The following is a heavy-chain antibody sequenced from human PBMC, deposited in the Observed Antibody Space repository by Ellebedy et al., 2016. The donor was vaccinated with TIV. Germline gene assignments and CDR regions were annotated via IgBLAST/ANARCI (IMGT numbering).Heavy chain of an antibody. D-gene: IGHD2-2*01. CDR1: GFTVSSNY. V-gene: IGHV3-53*01. Sequence: GESLKISCAASGFTVSSNYMSWVRQAPGKGLEWVSVIYSGGSTYYADSVKGRFTISRDNSKNTLYLQMNSLRAEDTAVYYCACPAAYAQWGQGTLVTVSS. CDR3: ACPAAYAQ. J-gene: IGHJ4*02. CDR2: IYSGGST.